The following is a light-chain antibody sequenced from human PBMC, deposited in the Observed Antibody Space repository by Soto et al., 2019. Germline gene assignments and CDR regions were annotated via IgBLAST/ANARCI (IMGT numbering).Light chain of an antibody. CDR1: QGVTTN. Sequence: IVMTISPDTLSLSQGERATLTCRAGQGVTTNFAWYQQKSGQSPRLLIYDVSIRATGVPARFSATGSETDFTLTISGLQSGDSALYFCQHYKNWLFSFGQGTRLEIK. CDR3: QHYKNWLFS. J-gene: IGKJ5*01. V-gene: IGKV3-15*01. CDR2: DVS.